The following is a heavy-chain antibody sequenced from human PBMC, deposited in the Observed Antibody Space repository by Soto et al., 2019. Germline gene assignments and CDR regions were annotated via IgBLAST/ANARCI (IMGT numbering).Heavy chain of an antibody. Sequence: QVQLQESGPGLVKPSETLSLTCTVSGGSLSNYYWNWIRQPPGKGLEWIGYISYSGSTNYNPSLKSRVTMSIDTSNSRFSLILTSVTAADAAVYYCARLSGSGWYTAAYWGQGTLGTVSS. V-gene: IGHV4-59*08. CDR2: ISYSGST. CDR1: GGSLSNYY. D-gene: IGHD6-19*01. J-gene: IGHJ4*02. CDR3: ARLSGSGWYTAAY.